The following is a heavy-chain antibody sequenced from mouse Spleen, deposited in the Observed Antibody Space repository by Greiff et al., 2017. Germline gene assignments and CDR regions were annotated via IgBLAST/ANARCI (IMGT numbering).Heavy chain of an antibody. CDR1: GYTFTDYY. V-gene: IGHV1-19*01. Sequence: EVKLMESGPVLVKPGASVKMSCKASGYTFTDYYMNWVKQSHGKSLEWIGVINPYNGGTSYNQKFKGKATLTVDKSSSTAYMELNSLTSEDSAVYYCARKGGYYSYDDLYYFDYWGRGTTLTVSS. CDR3: ARKGGYYSYDDLYYFDY. D-gene: IGHD2-12*01. CDR2: INPYNGGT. J-gene: IGHJ2*01.